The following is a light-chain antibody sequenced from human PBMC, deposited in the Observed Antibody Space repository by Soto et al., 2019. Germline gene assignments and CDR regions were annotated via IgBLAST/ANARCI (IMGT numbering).Light chain of an antibody. CDR3: CSYAGSYTFYV. V-gene: IGLV2-11*02. CDR2: DVS. CDR1: SSNVQNNY. Sequence: QSVLTQPPSVSAAPGQTVTISCSGSSSNVQNNYVSWHQQLPGAAPKLMIYDVSKRPSGVPDRFSGSKSGNTASLTISGLQAEDEADYYCCSYAGSYTFYVFGTGTKLTVL. J-gene: IGLJ1*01.